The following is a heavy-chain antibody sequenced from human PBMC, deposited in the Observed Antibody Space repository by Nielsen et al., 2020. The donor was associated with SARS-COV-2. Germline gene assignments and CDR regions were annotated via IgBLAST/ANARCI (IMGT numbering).Heavy chain of an antibody. J-gene: IGHJ3*02. Sequence: SETLSLTCTVAGGSISTGDYYWSWTRQHPGNGLEWIGYIYFSGSTYYTPSLKSRVTISVDTAKNQFSLKLSSVTAADTAVYYCARAPITMIVVVNAFDIWGQGTMVTVSS. V-gene: IGHV4-31*03. CDR2: IYFSGST. D-gene: IGHD3-22*01. CDR1: GGSISTGDYY. CDR3: ARAPITMIVVVNAFDI.